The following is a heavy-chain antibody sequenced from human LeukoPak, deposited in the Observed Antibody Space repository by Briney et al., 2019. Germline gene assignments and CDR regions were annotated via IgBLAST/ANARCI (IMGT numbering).Heavy chain of an antibody. Sequence: GGSLRLSCAASGFTFSSYWMSWVRQAPGKGLEWVANIKQDGSEKYYVDSVKGRFTISRDNAKNSLYLQMNSLRAEDTAVYYCARHYHDSSGYYLSYYYYGMDVWGQGTTVTVSS. V-gene: IGHV3-7*01. D-gene: IGHD3-22*01. J-gene: IGHJ6*02. CDR2: IKQDGSEK. CDR3: ARHYHDSSGYYLSYYYYGMDV. CDR1: GFTFSSYW.